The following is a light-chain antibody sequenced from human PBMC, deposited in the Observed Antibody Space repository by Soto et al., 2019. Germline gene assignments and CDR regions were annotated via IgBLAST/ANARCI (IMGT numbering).Light chain of an antibody. CDR3: QQYVSSSYT. CDR2: GAS. Sequence: EIVLTQSPGTLSLSPGEGATLSCRASQSVASSYLAWYQQKPGQAPRLLIYGASNRAACIPDRFSGGGSGTDFTHTISRLEPEDFAVYYWQQYVSSSYTFGQGTQLEIK. J-gene: IGKJ2*01. CDR1: QSVASSY. V-gene: IGKV3-20*01.